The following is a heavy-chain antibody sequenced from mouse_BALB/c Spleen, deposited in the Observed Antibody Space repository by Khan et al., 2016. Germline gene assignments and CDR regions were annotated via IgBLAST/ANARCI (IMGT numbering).Heavy chain of an antibody. CDR3: ASHDNNAMDY. D-gene: IGHD1-3*01. CDR2: INPESSTI. CDR1: GFDFSIYW. J-gene: IGHJ4*01. V-gene: IGHV4-1*02. Sequence: EVKLLESGGGLVQPGGSLKLSCAASGFDFSIYWMRWVRQAPGKGLEWIGEINPESSTIKYTPSLKDKFIISRDNANHTLYLQLSKVRTEDTALYYGASHDNNAMDYWGQGTSVTVSS.